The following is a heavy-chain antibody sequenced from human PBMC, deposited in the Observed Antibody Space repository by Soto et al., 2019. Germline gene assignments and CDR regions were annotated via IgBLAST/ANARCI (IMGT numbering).Heavy chain of an antibody. V-gene: IGHV3-23*01. Sequence: PXVCLRRSCAASGFSFENFGMSWVRQAPGKGLEWISSISGRGFKKYYADSVKGRFTISRDNSKSTVYREWNNLSAEDTAVYHCAKNQGVELVQLATVDWFDPWGQGSVVTVSS. CDR2: ISGRGFKK. CDR3: AKNQGVELVQLATVDWFDP. J-gene: IGHJ5*02. D-gene: IGHD1-1*01. CDR1: GFSFENFG.